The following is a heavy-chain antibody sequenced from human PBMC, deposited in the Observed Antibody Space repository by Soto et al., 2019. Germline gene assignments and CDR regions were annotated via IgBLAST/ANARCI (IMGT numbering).Heavy chain of an antibody. CDR3: ARDAYDFWSGYGYFDY. V-gene: IGHV1-69*05. D-gene: IGHD3-3*01. CDR2: IILPFGTA. Sequence: GISVKVSCKASGGTFNNHAINWARQAHGHGPDWMGGIILPFGTANYAQNFQGRVTMTTETFTSTAYMELRSLRSDDTAVYYCARDAYDFWSGYGYFDYWGQGTLVTVSS. J-gene: IGHJ4*02. CDR1: GGTFNNHA.